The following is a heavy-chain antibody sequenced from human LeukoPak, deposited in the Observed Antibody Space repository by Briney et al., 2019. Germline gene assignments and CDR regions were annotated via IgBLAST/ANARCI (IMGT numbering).Heavy chain of an antibody. J-gene: IGHJ6*03. V-gene: IGHV3-7*01. CDR2: IKQDGSEK. CDR1: GFTFSSYW. Sequence: GGSLRLSCAASGFTFSSYWMSWVRQAPGKGLEWVANIKQDGSEKYYVDSVKGRFTISRDNAKNSLYLQVNSLRAEDTAVYYCASSPAQAPKYYYYYYMDVWGKGTTVTVSS. CDR3: ASSPAQAPKYYYYYYMDV.